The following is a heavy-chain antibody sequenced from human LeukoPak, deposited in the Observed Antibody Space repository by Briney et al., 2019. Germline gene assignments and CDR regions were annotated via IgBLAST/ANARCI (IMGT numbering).Heavy chain of an antibody. D-gene: IGHD2-8*01. Sequence: GGSLRLSCAASGFTFSDYYMSWIRQAPGKGLEWLSYISTSGSTIYYADSVKGRFTISRDNAKNSLYLQMNSLRAEDTAVYYCARGGYCINGVCQDAFDIWGQGTMVTVSS. CDR1: GFTFSDYY. J-gene: IGHJ3*02. CDR2: ISTSGSTI. V-gene: IGHV3-11*04. CDR3: ARGGYCINGVCQDAFDI.